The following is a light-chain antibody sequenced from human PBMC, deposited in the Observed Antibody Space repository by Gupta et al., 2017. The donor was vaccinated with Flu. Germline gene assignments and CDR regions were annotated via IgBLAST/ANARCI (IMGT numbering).Light chain of an antibody. CDR1: QGIANY. CDR2: AAS. J-gene: IGKJ3*01. Sequence: ASVGDRVTITCRASQGIANYLAWYQQKPGKVPKLLIYAASTLQSGVPTRFSGSRSGTDFTLTISSLQPEDVATYYCQKFNSVLFTFGPGTKVDIK. V-gene: IGKV1-27*01. CDR3: QKFNSVLFT.